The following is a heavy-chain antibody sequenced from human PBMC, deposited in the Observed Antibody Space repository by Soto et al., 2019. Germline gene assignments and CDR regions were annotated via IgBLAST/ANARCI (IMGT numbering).Heavy chain of an antibody. CDR2: IYYSGST. J-gene: IGHJ4*02. D-gene: IGHD3-10*01. V-gene: IGHV4-59*08. CDR3: ARYYGGYSDY. Sequence: QVQLQESGPGLVKPSETLSLTCTVSGGSLSSYYWSWIRQTPGKGLEWIGYIYYSGSTNYNPSLKSRATTSVDTSKKQFSLTLSSVTAADTAVYYCARYYGGYSDYWGQGTLVTVSS. CDR1: GGSLSSYY.